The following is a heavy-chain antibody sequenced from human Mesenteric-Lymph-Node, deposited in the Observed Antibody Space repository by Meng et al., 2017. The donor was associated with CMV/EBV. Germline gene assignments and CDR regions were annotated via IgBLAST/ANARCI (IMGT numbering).Heavy chain of an antibody. J-gene: IGHJ4*02. CDR2: ITSSGSVK. CDR1: GFSFTTSE. Sequence: GESLKISCGASGFSFTTSEMHWVRRAPGKGLEWVSYITSSGSVKKYADSVKGRFIISRDNSRKSLYLQMNSLRVEDTAVYYCATESTYGDSGLFWGQGTLVTVSS. CDR3: ATESTYGDSGLF. D-gene: IGHD4-17*01. V-gene: IGHV3-48*03.